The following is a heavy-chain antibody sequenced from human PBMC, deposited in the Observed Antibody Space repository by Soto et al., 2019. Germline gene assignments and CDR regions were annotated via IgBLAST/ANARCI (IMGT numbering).Heavy chain of an antibody. Sequence: SVKVSCKASGGTFSSYAISWVRQAPGQGLEWMGGIIPIFGTANYAQKCQGRVTMTRDTSTSTVYMELSSLRSEDTAVYYCAIDLGPDILTGYSHYYGMDVWGQGTTVTV. CDR1: GGTFSSYA. D-gene: IGHD3-9*01. CDR2: IIPIFGTA. CDR3: AIDLGPDILTGYSHYYGMDV. J-gene: IGHJ6*02. V-gene: IGHV1-69*05.